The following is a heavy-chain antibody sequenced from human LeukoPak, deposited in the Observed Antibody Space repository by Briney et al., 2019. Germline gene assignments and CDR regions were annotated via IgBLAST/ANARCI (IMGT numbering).Heavy chain of an antibody. Sequence: ASVKVSCKASGGIFSSYAISWVRQAPGQGLEWMGRVIPNFETTTYAQKFRGRVTITADKSADTVYMDLSSLTSEDTAVYYCARDLGDYVGSDYYMDVWGKGTTVTVSS. CDR3: ARDLGDYVGSDYYMDV. V-gene: IGHV1-69*06. J-gene: IGHJ6*03. CDR1: GGIFSSYA. D-gene: IGHD4-17*01. CDR2: VIPNFETT.